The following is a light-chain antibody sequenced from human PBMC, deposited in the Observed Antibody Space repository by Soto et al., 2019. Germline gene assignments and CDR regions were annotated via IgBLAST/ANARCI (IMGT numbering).Light chain of an antibody. CDR3: SSYTSSSTLV. CDR1: SSDVGGYDY. V-gene: IGLV2-14*01. CDR2: EVS. J-gene: IGLJ3*02. Sequence: QSALTQPPSASGSPGQTVTISCTGTSSDVGGYDYVSWYQQHPGEAPKLIIYEVSNRPSGVSNRFSGSKSGNTASLTISGLQAEDEADYYCSSYTSSSTLVFGGGTKLTVL.